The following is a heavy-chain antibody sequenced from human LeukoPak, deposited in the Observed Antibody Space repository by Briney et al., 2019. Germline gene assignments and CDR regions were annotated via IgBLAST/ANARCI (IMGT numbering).Heavy chain of an antibody. CDR1: GFTYSSYS. CDR3: ARRIAAAPLTFDP. V-gene: IGHV3-21*01. CDR2: ISSSSSYI. J-gene: IGHJ5*02. Sequence: GGSLRLSCAASGFTYSSYSMNWVRQALGKGLEWVSSISSSSSYIYYANSVKGRFTISRDNAKNSLYLQMNSLRAEDTAVYYCARRIAAAPLTFDPWGQGTLVTVSS. D-gene: IGHD6-13*01.